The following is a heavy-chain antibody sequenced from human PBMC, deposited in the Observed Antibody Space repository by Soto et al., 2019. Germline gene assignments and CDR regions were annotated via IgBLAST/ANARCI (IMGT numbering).Heavy chain of an antibody. J-gene: IGHJ5*02. V-gene: IGHV3-23*01. Sequence: PGGSLRLSCAASGFTVSIYAMSWVRQAPGKWLKWITTISGSGGSTYYADSVKGRFTISRDNSKITLYLKMNSLRAEDTGVYFCAKDGVRYSSSWYNWFDPWGQGTLLTVSS. CDR1: GFTVSIYA. D-gene: IGHD6-13*01. CDR2: ISGSGGST. CDR3: AKDGVRYSSSWYNWFDP.